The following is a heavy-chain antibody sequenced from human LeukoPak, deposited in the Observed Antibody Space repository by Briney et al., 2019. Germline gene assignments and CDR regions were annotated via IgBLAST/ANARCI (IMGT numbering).Heavy chain of an antibody. Sequence: PSETLSITCTVSGGSISSHYWSWIRQPPGKGLEWIGYIYYSGSTTYTPSLKSRVTISLDTSKNQFSLKLSSVTAADTAVYYCARFKYDFWSGSRSYYFYGMNVWGQGTTVTVSS. J-gene: IGHJ6*02. V-gene: IGHV4-59*08. CDR1: GGSISSHY. CDR3: ARFKYDFWSGSRSYYFYGMNV. D-gene: IGHD3-3*01. CDR2: IYYSGST.